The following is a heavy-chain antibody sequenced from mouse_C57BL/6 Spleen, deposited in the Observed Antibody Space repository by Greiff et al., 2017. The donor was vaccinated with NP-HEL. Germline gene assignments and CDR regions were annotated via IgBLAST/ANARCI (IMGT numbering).Heavy chain of an antibody. CDR2: INPSSGYT. V-gene: IGHV1-7*01. CDR1: GYTFTSYW. J-gene: IGHJ4*01. Sequence: VQLQQSGAELAKPGASVKLSCKASGYTFTSYWMHWVNQRPGQGLEWIGYINPSSGYTKYNQKFKDKATLTADKSSSTAYMQLSSLTYEDSAVYYCAKIYYDYLYYAMDYWGQGTSVTVSS. CDR3: AKIYYDYLYYAMDY. D-gene: IGHD2-4*01.